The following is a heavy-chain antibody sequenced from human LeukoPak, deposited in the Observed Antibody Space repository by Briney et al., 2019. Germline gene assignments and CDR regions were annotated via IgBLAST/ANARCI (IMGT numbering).Heavy chain of an antibody. J-gene: IGHJ5*02. CDR2: IYYSGST. Sequence: PSETLSLTCTVSGGSISSSSYYWGWIRQPPGKGLEWIGSIYYSGSTYYNPSLKSRVTISVDTSKNQFSLKLSSVTAADTAVYYCARDRGDRGNWFDPWGQGTLVTVSS. CDR3: ARDRGDRGNWFDP. D-gene: IGHD3-10*01. V-gene: IGHV4-39*07. CDR1: GGSISSSSYY.